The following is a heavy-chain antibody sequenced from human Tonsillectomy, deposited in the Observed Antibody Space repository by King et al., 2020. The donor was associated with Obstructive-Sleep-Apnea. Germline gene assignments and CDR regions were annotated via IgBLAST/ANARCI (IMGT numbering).Heavy chain of an antibody. CDR1: GGSMSGNDYY. J-gene: IGHJ5*02. V-gene: IGHV4-30-4*01. Sequence: VQLQESGPGLVKPSQTLSLTCTVSGGSMSGNDYYWGWIRQHPGKNLGWIGYIYNSGSTDYNPSPKGRVTMSSDTSENKFSLNLRAVTSADTAVYYYVRRRITSGAPNWFDPWGQGTLVTVSS. CDR3: VRRRITSGAPNWFDP. D-gene: IGHD4/OR15-4a*01. CDR2: IYNSGST.